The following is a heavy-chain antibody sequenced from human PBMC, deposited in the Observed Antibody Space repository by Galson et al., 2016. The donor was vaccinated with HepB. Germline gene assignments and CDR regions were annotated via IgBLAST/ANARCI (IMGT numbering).Heavy chain of an antibody. Sequence: SVKVSCKASGSTFSNNYMHWVRQAPGQGPEWMGIIDPSGDNSISAQKFQGRLTMTRDTSTNTFYLELTSLRSEDTALYFCAGRASRNYRFVFDSWGQGTLVTVSS. CDR1: GSTFSNNY. CDR2: IDPSGDNS. D-gene: IGHD3-3*01. V-gene: IGHV1-46*01. CDR3: AGRASRNYRFVFDS. J-gene: IGHJ4*02.